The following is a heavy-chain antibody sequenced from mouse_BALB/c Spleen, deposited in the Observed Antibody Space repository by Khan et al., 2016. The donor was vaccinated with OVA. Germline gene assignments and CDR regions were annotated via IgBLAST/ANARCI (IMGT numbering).Heavy chain of an antibody. V-gene: IGHV1S41*01. J-gene: IGHJ4*01. CDR2: IAPGSGST. CDR3: VRSNYYGSSLYAMDY. Sequence: DLVKPGASVRLSCQASGYTFTSYWINWIKQRPGQGLEWIGRIAPGSGSTSYNEMFKGTATLTVDTSSSTAYIQLSSLSSEDSAVYFCVRSNYYGSSLYAMDYWGQGTSVTVSS. D-gene: IGHD1-1*01. CDR1: GYTFTSYW.